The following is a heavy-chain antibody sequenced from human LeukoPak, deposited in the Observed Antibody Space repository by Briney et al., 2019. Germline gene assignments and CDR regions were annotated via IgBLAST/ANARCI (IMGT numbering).Heavy chain of an antibody. D-gene: IGHD7-27*01. CDR2: IYYSGTT. Sequence: PSETLSLTCTVSGGTISSDYWSWIRQSPGKGLEWIGYIYYSGTTSYNPSLKSRVTISLDTSKNQFSLKLSSVTAADTAVYYCARGANWGSPDYWGQGTLVTVSS. V-gene: IGHV4-59*01. CDR3: ARGANWGSPDY. CDR1: GGTISSDY. J-gene: IGHJ4*02.